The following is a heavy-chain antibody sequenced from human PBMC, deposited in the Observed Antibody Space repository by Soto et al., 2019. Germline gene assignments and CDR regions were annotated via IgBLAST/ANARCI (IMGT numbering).Heavy chain of an antibody. D-gene: IGHD2-2*01. CDR1: GDSLRSGDYY. CDR3: SGGVDTMAFDS. J-gene: IGHJ5*01. Sequence: QVQLQESGPGLVKPSQTLSLTCTVSGDSLRSGDYYWSWIRQPPGQGLEWIGYIYNSGSTYYEPSLRSRLTISEDMSKSQVSLRLTAVTAADTAVYYCSGGVDTMAFDSWGQGTLVTVSS. V-gene: IGHV4-30-4*01. CDR2: IYNSGST.